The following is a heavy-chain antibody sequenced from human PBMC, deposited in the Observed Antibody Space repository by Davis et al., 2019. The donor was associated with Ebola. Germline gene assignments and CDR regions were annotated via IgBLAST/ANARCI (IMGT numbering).Heavy chain of an antibody. Sequence: GESLKISCAASGFTFDDYAMHWVRQAPGRGLEWVAFVRSHGSDDHYADSVKGRFTISRDNSKNTLYLQMNSLRPEDTAVYYCARGPSTGNSFSYWGQGTLVTVSS. CDR1: GFTFDDYA. V-gene: IGHV3-30*02. D-gene: IGHD6-13*01. CDR2: VRSHGSDD. J-gene: IGHJ4*02. CDR3: ARGPSTGNSFSY.